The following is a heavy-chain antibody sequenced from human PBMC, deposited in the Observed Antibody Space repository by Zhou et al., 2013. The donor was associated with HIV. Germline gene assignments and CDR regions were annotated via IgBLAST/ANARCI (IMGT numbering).Heavy chain of an antibody. Sequence: QVQLVQSGADVKKPGSSVKVSCKASGGIFKSFSFSWVRQAPGQGLEWLGGIATMFGTPTYPQKFQGRVTVTTDQSTSTAYMELSSLTSEDTAVYYCAIRGFKDTDYNNYYMDVWGKGTTVTVSS. J-gene: IGHJ6*03. D-gene: IGHD4-4*01. CDR3: AIRGFKDTDYNNYYMDV. CDR2: IATMFGTP. V-gene: IGHV1-69*05. CDR1: GGIFKSFS.